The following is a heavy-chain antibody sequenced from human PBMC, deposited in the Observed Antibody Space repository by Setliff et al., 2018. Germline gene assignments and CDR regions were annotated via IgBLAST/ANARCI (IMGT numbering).Heavy chain of an antibody. CDR1: GASISTTYYY. CDR2: IYQNGIT. D-gene: IGHD1-26*01. V-gene: IGHV4-39*07. Sequence: SETLSLTCSVSGASISTTYYYWDWIRQSPEKGLEWIGTIYQNGITYYNPSLKSRLTMSVDKAKNEYSLNLNSVTAADTAVYYCARAGASIVGEVYYYMDVWGKGTTVTVSS. CDR3: ARAGASIVGEVYYYMDV. J-gene: IGHJ6*03.